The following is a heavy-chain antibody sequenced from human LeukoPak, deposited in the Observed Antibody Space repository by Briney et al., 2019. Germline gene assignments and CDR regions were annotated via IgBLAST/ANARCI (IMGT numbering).Heavy chain of an antibody. D-gene: IGHD6-6*01. J-gene: IGHJ4*02. CDR1: GYTFTGYY. Sequence: ASVKVSCKASGYTFTGYYMHWVRQAPGQGLEWMGWINPNSGGTNYAQKFQGRVTMTRDTSISTAYMELSRLRSDDTAVYYCARARGKGSSSYFDYWGQGTLVTVSS. CDR3: ARARGKGSSSYFDY. V-gene: IGHV1-2*02. CDR2: INPNSGGT.